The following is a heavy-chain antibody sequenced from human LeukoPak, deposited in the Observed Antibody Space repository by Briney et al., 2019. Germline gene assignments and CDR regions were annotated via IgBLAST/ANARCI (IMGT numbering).Heavy chain of an antibody. CDR3: ARDRKGARPGAFDI. D-gene: IGHD6-6*01. J-gene: IGHJ3*02. Sequence: SENLSLTCTVSGYSISSGYYWGWIRQPPGKGLEWIGSIYHSGSTYYNPSLKSRITISVDTSKNQFSLRLSSVTAADTAVYYCARDRKGARPGAFDIWGQGTMVTVSS. CDR1: GYSISSGYY. V-gene: IGHV4-38-2*02. CDR2: IYHSGST.